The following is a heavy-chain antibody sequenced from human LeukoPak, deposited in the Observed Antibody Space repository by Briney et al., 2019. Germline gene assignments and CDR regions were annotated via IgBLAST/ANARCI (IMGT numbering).Heavy chain of an antibody. Sequence: PGASLRLSCAASGFTFSSYAITWVRQAPGKGLEWVSAVSGSGGNTSYADSVKGRFTISRDHCKNALYLQMNSLRAEDTAVYYCEKDRSSGWYTTLDYWLQRLLVAVSS. D-gene: IGHD6-19*01. V-gene: IGHV3-23*01. CDR1: GFTFSSYA. CDR2: VSGSGGNT. CDR3: EKDRSSGWYTTLDY. J-gene: IGHJ4*02.